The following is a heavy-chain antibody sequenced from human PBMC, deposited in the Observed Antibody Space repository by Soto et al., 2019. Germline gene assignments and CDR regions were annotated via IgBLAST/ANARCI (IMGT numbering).Heavy chain of an antibody. CDR1: GYTFTDFD. CDR2: MNPNTGNT. Sequence: ASVKAPCRATGYTFTDFDINWVRQATGQALEWMGWMNPNTGNTRYAQRFQGRLIMTRDTSISTAYMEMGSLTSEDTAVYYCARRQLATLTDFWG. V-gene: IGHV1-8*02. D-gene: IGHD5-12*01. J-gene: IGHJ4*01. CDR3: ARRQLATLTDF.